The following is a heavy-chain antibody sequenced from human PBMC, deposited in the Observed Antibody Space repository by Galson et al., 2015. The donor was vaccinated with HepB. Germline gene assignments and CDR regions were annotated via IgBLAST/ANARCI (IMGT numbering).Heavy chain of an antibody. CDR3: ARERFDYYDSSGYSHDAFDI. D-gene: IGHD3-22*01. CDR1: GFTVSSNY. CDR2: IYSGGST. Sequence: SLRLSCAASGFTVSSNYVSWVRQAPGKGLEWVSVIYSGGSTYYADSVKGRFTISRHNSKNTLYLQMNSLRAEDTAVYYCARERFDYYDSSGYSHDAFDIWGQGTMVTVSS. J-gene: IGHJ3*02. V-gene: IGHV3-53*04.